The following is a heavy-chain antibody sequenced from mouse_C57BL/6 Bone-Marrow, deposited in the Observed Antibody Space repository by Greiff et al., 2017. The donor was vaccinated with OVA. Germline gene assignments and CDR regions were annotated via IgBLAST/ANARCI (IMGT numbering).Heavy chain of an antibody. Sequence: EVQLQQSGGGLVQPGGSMKLSCVASGFTFSNYWMNWVRQSPEKGLEWVAQIRLKSDNYATHYAESVKGRFTISRDDSKSSVYLQMNNLRAEDTGIYYCTWGYYFDYWGQGTTLTVSS. V-gene: IGHV6-3*01. CDR2: IRLKSDNYAT. J-gene: IGHJ2*01. CDR3: TWGYYFDY. CDR1: GFTFSNYW.